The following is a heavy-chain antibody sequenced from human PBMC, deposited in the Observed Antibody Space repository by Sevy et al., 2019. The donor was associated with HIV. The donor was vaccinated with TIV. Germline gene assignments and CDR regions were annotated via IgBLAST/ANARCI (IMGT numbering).Heavy chain of an antibody. V-gene: IGHV4-59*13. CDR3: ARHDCSGGSCFPPSFDY. Sequence: SETLSLTCTVSSVSISDYYWSWVRQPPGRGLEWIGYIYSTRKIHYSPSLKNRVTISVDTSKNQFSLKLNSVTAADTAVYYCARHDCSGGSCFPPSFDYWGQGTLVTVSS. J-gene: IGHJ4*02. D-gene: IGHD2-15*01. CDR1: SVSISDYY. CDR2: IYSTRKI.